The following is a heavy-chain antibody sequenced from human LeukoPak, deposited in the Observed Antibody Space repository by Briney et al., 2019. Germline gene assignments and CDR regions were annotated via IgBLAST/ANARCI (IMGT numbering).Heavy chain of an antibody. CDR1: GFTFSSYA. D-gene: IGHD3-22*01. CDR2: ISGSGGST. CDR3: AKDPTYYYDSSGYPGTPLPDY. Sequence: GGSLRLSCAASGFTFSSYAMSWVRQALGKGLEWVSAISGSGGSTYYADSVKGRFTISRDNSRNTLYLQMNSLRAEDTAVYYCAKDPTYYYDSSGYPGTPLPDYWGQGTLVTVSS. J-gene: IGHJ4*02. V-gene: IGHV3-23*01.